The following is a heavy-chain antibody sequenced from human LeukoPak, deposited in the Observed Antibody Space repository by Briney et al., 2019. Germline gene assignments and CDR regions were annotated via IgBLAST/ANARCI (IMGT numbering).Heavy chain of an antibody. D-gene: IGHD3-22*01. J-gene: IGHJ4*02. Sequence: GGSLRLSCTASGFSFSHNGMHWVRQAPGKGLKWVAFIRYDGNNKYYADSVKGRFTISRDNSENTLYLQMNSLRVEDTAVYYCAKEGPLSAYYSDFDYWGQGTLVTVSS. CDR3: AKEGPLSAYYSDFDY. V-gene: IGHV3-30*02. CDR1: GFSFSHNG. CDR2: IRYDGNNK.